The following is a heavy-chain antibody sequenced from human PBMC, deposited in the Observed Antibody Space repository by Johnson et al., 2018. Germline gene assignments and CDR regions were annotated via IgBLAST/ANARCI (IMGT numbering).Heavy chain of an antibody. Sequence: VQLVESGGGLVQXGGSLRLSCVASGFTFSRSVMSWVRQAPGKGLEWVSTFDGGSGNTYYADSVKGRFTISRDISKNTLYLQLNSLRGEDSALYYCAYRMAAVGQKYFQDWGQGALVTVSS. D-gene: IGHD6-13*01. CDR3: AYRMAAVGQKYFQD. CDR2: FDGGSGNT. J-gene: IGHJ1*01. V-gene: IGHV3-23*04. CDR1: GFTFSRSV.